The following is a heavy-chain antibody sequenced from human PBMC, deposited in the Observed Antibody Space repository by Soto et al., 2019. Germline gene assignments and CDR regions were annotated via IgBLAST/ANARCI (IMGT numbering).Heavy chain of an antibody. J-gene: IGHJ3*02. D-gene: IGHD4-17*01. CDR2: ISWNSGSR. CDR1: GFTFDDYT. Sequence: EVQLVESGGGLVQPGRSLRLSCAASGFTFDDYTMHWVRQVPGKGPEWVSGISWNSGSRGYAESVRGRFTISRDNAKNSLYLQMNSLRAEDTALYYCAKRKGDLEFLKPTVTTFVGPFHIWGQGTMVTVSS. CDR3: AKRKGDLEFLKPTVTTFVGPFHI. V-gene: IGHV3-9*01.